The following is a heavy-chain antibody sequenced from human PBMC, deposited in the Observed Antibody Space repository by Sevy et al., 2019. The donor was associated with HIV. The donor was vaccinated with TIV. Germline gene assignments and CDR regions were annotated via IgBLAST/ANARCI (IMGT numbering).Heavy chain of an antibody. CDR2: IIPIFGTA. D-gene: IGHD6-13*01. Sequence: ASVKVSCKASGGTFSSYAISWVRQAPGQGLEWMGGIIPIFGTANYAQKFQGRVMITADESTSTAYMELSSLRSEDTAVYYCATNGAGYSSSWYEGTAFDIWGQGTMVTVSS. CDR1: GGTFSSYA. J-gene: IGHJ3*02. V-gene: IGHV1-69*13. CDR3: ATNGAGYSSSWYEGTAFDI.